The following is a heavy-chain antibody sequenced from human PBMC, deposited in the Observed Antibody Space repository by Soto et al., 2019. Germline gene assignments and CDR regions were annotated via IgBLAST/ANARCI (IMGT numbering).Heavy chain of an antibody. CDR2: ISYDGSNK. J-gene: IGHJ6*02. D-gene: IGHD3-22*01. CDR1: GFTFSDYA. V-gene: IGHV3-30-3*01. CDR3: ARSDYDSSGYTIYYYYYGMDV. Sequence: GGSLRLSCAASGFTFSDYAMHWVRQAPGKGLEWVAVISYDGSNKYFADSVMGRFTISRDNSKNTLYLQMNSLRAEDTAVYYCARSDYDSSGYTIYYYYYGMDVWGQGTTVTVSS.